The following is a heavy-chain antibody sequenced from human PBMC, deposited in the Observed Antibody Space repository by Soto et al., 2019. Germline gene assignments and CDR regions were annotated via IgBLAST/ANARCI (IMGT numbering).Heavy chain of an antibody. D-gene: IGHD1-7*01. Sequence: SLRVSCQASAFNFDNYGMHWVRQAPGKGLEWVAVITYDGSNKYYADSVKGRFTISRDNSKNTLSLHLNTLKPEDTAVYHCAKDRVGGTFYTPLGFWGQGTLVTSPQ. J-gene: IGHJ4*02. V-gene: IGHV3-30*18. CDR1: AFNFDNYG. CDR3: AKDRVGGTFYTPLGF. CDR2: ITYDGSNK.